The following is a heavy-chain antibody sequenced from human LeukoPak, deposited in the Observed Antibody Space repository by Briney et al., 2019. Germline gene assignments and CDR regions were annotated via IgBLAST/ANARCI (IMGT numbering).Heavy chain of an antibody. CDR2: VYSGGSI. Sequence: GGSLRLSCAASGFTVSSSYMSWVRQAPGKGLEWVSIVYSGGSIYYADSVKGRFTTSRHNSDNTLDLQMNSLRTEDTAMYYCARSYNSAWLDYWGQGTLVTVSS. J-gene: IGHJ4*02. V-gene: IGHV3-53*04. CDR3: ARSYNSAWLDY. D-gene: IGHD6-19*01. CDR1: GFTVSSSY.